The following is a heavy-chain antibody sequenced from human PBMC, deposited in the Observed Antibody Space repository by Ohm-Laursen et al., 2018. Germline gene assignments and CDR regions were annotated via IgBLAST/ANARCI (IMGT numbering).Heavy chain of an antibody. CDR3: ARDLNFDWFNFDS. V-gene: IGHV3-48*01. Sequence: SLRLSCAASGFTFSTYSMNWVRQAPGKGLEWVSKISSSSSSIYYVDSVKGRFTISRDNAKSSLYLQMNSLRGEDTAVYYCARDLNFDWFNFDSWGQGTLVTVSS. CDR2: ISSSSSSI. J-gene: IGHJ4*02. D-gene: IGHD3-9*01. CDR1: GFTFSTYS.